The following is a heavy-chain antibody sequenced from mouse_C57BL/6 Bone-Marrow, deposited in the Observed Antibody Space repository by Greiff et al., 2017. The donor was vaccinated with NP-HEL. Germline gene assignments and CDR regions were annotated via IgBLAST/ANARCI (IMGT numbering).Heavy chain of an antibody. CDR2: IWSGGST. V-gene: IGHV2-2*01. J-gene: IGHJ3*01. CDR1: GFSLTSYG. D-gene: IGHD1-1*01. Sequence: QVQLKQSGPGLVQPSQSLSITCTVSGFSLTSYGVHWVRQSPGKGLEWLGVIWSGGSTDYNAAFISRLSISKDNSKSQVFFKMNSLQADDTAIYYCASLYGSREAWFAYWGQGTLVTVSA. CDR3: ASLYGSREAWFAY.